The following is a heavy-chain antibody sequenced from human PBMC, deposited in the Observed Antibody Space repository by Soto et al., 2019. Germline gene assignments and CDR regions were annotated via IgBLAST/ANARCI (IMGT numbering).Heavy chain of an antibody. J-gene: IGHJ4*02. CDR1: GFTFSSYA. D-gene: IGHD3-9*01. Sequence: EVQLLESGGGLVQPGGSLRLSCAASGFTFSSYAMSWVRQAPGKGLEWVSAISGSGGSTYYADSVKGRFTISRDNSKNPLYLQMNSLRAEDTAVYYCAKGKDILTGYYRVDFDYWGQGTLVTVSS. CDR2: ISGSGGST. CDR3: AKGKDILTGYYRVDFDY. V-gene: IGHV3-23*01.